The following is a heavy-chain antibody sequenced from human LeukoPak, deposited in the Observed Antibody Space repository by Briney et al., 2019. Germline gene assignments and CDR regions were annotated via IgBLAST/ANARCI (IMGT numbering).Heavy chain of an antibody. CDR3: ARVPFGRWYYFDY. Sequence: SETLSLTCAVYGGSFSGYYWSWIRQPPGKGLEWIGYIYYSGSTNYNPSLKSRVTISVDTSKNQFSLKLRSVTAADTAVYYCARVPFGRWYYFDYWGQGTLVTVSS. D-gene: IGHD3-3*01. CDR2: IYYSGST. J-gene: IGHJ4*02. CDR1: GGSFSGYY. V-gene: IGHV4-59*01.